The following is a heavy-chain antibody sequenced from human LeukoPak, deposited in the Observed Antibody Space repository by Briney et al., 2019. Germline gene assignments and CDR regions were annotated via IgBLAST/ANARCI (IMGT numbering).Heavy chain of an antibody. D-gene: IGHD3-22*01. CDR1: GGSISSYY. CDR3: ARDHPSYYYDSSGYYLDY. V-gene: IGHV4-4*07. Sequence: PSETLSLTCTVSGGSISSYYWSWIRQPAGKGLEWIGRIYTSGSSNYNPSLKSRVTMSIDTSKNQFSLKLSSVTAADTAVYYCARDHPSYYYDSSGYYLDYWGQGTLVTVSS. CDR2: IYTSGSS. J-gene: IGHJ4*02.